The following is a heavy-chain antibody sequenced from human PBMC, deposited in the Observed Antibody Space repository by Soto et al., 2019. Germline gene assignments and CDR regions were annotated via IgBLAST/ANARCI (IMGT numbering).Heavy chain of an antibody. CDR2: INPNSGGT. V-gene: IGHV1-2*04. CDR3: ARDGGSVIEMATPNFDY. CDR1: GYTLTGYY. Sequence: ASVKVSCKASGYTLTGYYMHWVRQAPGQRLEWMRWINPNSGGTNYAQKFQGWVTMTRDTSISTAYMELRRLRSDDTAVYYCARDGGSVIEMATPNFDYWGQGTLVTVSS. D-gene: IGHD3-16*02. J-gene: IGHJ4*02.